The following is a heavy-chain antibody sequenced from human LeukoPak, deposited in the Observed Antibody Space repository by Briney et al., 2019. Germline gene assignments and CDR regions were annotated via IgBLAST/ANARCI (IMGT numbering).Heavy chain of an antibody. CDR3: TTARPYSSRWPKRRPEYYFDY. Sequence: GESLKISCKGSGYSFTSYWIGWVRQMPGKGLEWMRIIYPGDSDTRYSPSFQGQVTISADKSISTAYLQWSSLKASDTAKYYYTTARPYSSRWPKRRPEYYFDYWVQGTMVTVSS. CDR2: IYPGDSDT. V-gene: IGHV5-51*01. D-gene: IGHD6-19*01. CDR1: GYSFTSYW. J-gene: IGHJ4*02.